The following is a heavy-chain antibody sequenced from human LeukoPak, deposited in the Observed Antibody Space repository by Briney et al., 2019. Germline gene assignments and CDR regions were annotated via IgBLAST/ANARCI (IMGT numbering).Heavy chain of an antibody. V-gene: IGHV4-34*01. CDR2: INHSGST. CDR3: ARVIQYSSSWYPPQSFDY. D-gene: IGHD6-13*01. J-gene: IGHJ4*02. Sequence: SETLSLTCAVYGGSFSGYYWSWIRQPPGKGLEWIGEINHSGSTNYNPSLKSRVTISVDTSKNQFSLKLSSVTAADTAVYYCARVIQYSSSWYPPQSFDYWGQGTLVTVSS. CDR1: GGSFSGYY.